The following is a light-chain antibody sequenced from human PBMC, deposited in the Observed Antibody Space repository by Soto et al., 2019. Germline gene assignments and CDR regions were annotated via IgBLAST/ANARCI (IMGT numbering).Light chain of an antibody. Sequence: QSALTQPASVSGSPGQSITISCTGTSSDVGAYNSVCWYQHNPGKAPKLMIHYVSIRPSGASNRFSGSKSGNTASLTISGLQAEDEADYYCSSYTTSSTLVFGTGTK. CDR3: SSYTTSSTLV. CDR2: YVS. J-gene: IGLJ1*01. CDR1: SSDVGAYNS. V-gene: IGLV2-14*01.